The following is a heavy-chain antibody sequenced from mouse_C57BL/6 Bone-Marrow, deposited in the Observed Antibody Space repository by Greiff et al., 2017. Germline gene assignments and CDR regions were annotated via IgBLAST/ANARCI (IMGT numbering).Heavy chain of an antibody. CDR2: IYPGSGST. Sequence: QVQLQQPGAELVKPGASVKMSCKASGYTFTSYWITWVKQRPGQGLEWIGDIYPGSGSTNYNEKFKSKTTLTVDTSSSTAYMQLSSLTSEDSAVYYCERRYSNGVYAMDDWGQGTSVTVSS. V-gene: IGHV1-55*01. CDR3: ERRYSNGVYAMDD. CDR1: GYTFTSYW. D-gene: IGHD2-5*01. J-gene: IGHJ4*01.